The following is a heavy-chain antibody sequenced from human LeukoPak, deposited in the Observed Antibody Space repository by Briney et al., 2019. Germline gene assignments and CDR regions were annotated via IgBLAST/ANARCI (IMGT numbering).Heavy chain of an antibody. D-gene: IGHD3-9*01. CDR1: GYTFTGYY. V-gene: IGHV1-2*04. CDR3: ARAYGGPGEVLRYFDWLPHYYYYGMDV. CDR2: INPNSGGT. J-gene: IGHJ6*02. Sequence: ASVKVSCKASGYTFTGYYMHWVRQAPGQGLEWMGWINPNSGGTNYAQKFQGWVTMTRDTSISTAYMELSRLRSDDTAVYYCARAYGGPGEVLRYFDWLPHYYYYGMDVWGQGTTVTVSS.